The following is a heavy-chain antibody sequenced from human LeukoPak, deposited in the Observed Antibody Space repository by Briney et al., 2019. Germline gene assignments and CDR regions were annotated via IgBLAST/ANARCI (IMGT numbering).Heavy chain of an antibody. D-gene: IGHD7-27*01. CDR3: ASFNWGTDLDLVDY. CDR1: GGSISSSSYY. Sequence: SETLSLTCTVSGGSISSSSYYWGWIRQPPGKGLEWIGSIYYSGSTYYNPSLKSRVTISVDTSKNQFSLKLSSVTAADTAVYYCASFNWGTDLDLVDYWGQGTLVTVSS. CDR2: IYYSGST. V-gene: IGHV4-39*07. J-gene: IGHJ4*02.